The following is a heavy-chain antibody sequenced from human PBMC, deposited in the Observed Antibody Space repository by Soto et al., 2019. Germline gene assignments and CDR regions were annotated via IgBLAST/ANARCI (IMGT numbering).Heavy chain of an antibody. CDR3: ASGTLPILRGVYNK. Sequence: EVQLVESGGGLVQPGGSLRLSCAASGFIFNNYWMSWVRQAPGKGLEWVANIKSDGSDKYYVDSVKGRFTLSRDHAKNSLFLQMNSLRAEDTAVYYCASGTLPILRGVYNKWGQGTLVTVSS. V-gene: IGHV3-7*01. CDR2: IKSDGSDK. J-gene: IGHJ4*02. D-gene: IGHD3-10*01. CDR1: GFIFNNYW.